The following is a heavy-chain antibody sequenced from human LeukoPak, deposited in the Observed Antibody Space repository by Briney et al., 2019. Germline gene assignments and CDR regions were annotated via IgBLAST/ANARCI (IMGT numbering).Heavy chain of an antibody. Sequence: SETLSLTCTVSGGSIGTYYWSWIRQPPGKGLEWIGYIYYSGSTNYNPSLKSRVTISVDTSKNQFSLQLNSVTPEDTAVYYCARGLHIAAAGTGLDYYYGMDVWGQGTTVTVSS. V-gene: IGHV4-59*12. CDR3: ARGLHIAAAGTGLDYYYGMDV. D-gene: IGHD6-13*01. J-gene: IGHJ6*02. CDR2: IYYSGST. CDR1: GGSIGTYY.